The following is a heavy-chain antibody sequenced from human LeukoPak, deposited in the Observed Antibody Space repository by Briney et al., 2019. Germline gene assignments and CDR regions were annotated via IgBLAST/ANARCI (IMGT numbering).Heavy chain of an antibody. J-gene: IGHJ6*03. CDR2: INPNSGGT. CDR3: AREAAAGRPYYMDV. D-gene: IGHD6-13*01. Sequence: ASVKVSCKASGYTFTGYYMHWVRQAPGQGLEWMGWINPNSGGTNYAQKFRGRVTMTRDTSISTAYMELSRLRSDDTAVYYCAREAAAGRPYYMDVWGKGTTVTISS. CDR1: GYTFTGYY. V-gene: IGHV1-2*02.